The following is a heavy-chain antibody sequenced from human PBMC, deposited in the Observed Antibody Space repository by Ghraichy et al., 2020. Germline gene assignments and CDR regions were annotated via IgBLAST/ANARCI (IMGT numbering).Heavy chain of an antibody. V-gene: IGHV4-34*01. CDR3: ARREARDAQKGGGFDY. J-gene: IGHJ4*02. Sequence: SETLSLTCAVYGGSFSGYYWSWIRQPPGKGLEWIGEINHSGSTNYNPSLKSRVTISVDTSKNQFSLKLSSVTAADTAVYYCARREARDAQKGGGFDYWGQGTLVTVSS. CDR1: GGSFSGYY. D-gene: IGHD3-16*01. CDR2: INHSGST.